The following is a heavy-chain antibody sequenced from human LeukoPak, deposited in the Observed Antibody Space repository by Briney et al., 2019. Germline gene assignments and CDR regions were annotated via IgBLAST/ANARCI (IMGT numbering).Heavy chain of an antibody. D-gene: IGHD3-22*01. CDR1: GGSFSGYY. J-gene: IGHJ4*02. Sequence: SETLSLTCAVYGGSFSGYYWSWIRQHPGKGLEWIGYIYYSGSTYYNPSLKSRVTISVDTSQNQFSLKLSSVTAADTAVYYCARERRYYYDSSGFYPYFDYWGQGTLVTVSS. CDR2: IYYSGST. V-gene: IGHV4-31*11. CDR3: ARERRYYYDSSGFYPYFDY.